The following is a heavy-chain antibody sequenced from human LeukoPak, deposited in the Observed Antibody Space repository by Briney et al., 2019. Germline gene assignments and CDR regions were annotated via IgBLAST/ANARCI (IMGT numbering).Heavy chain of an antibody. D-gene: IGHD6-13*01. Sequence: PGGSLRLSCAASGFSFSMYWMHWVRQAPGKGLVWVSRIDTDGSYINYADSVKGRFTISRDNAKNSLYLQMNSLRAEDTAVYYCARGGYSSSWYWVYWGQGTLVTVSS. CDR1: GFSFSMYW. CDR3: ARGGYSSSWYWVY. V-gene: IGHV3-74*01. CDR2: IDTDGSYI. J-gene: IGHJ4*02.